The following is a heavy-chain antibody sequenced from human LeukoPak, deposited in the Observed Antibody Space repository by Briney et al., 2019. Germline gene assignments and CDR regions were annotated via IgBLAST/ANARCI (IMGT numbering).Heavy chain of an antibody. CDR2: ISYDGSNK. Sequence: GGSLRLSCAASGFTFSSYAMHWVRQAPGKGLEWVAVISYDGSNKYYADSVKGRFTISRDNSKNTLYLQMNSLRAEDTAVYYCARDSEEYQLLYNFAFDIWGQGTMVTVSS. V-gene: IGHV3-30-3*01. CDR3: ARDSEEYQLLYNFAFDI. D-gene: IGHD2-2*02. J-gene: IGHJ3*02. CDR1: GFTFSSYA.